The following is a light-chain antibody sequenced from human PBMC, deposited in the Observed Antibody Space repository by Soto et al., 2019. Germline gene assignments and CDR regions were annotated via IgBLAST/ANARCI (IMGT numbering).Light chain of an antibody. Sequence: IQMTQSPSSLSASVGARFTITCRARQGISTYLAWYQQKPGKVPKLLIYAASTLQSGVPSRFSGSGSGTDFTLTISSLHPEDVATYYCQKYNSAPWTFGQGTKVEIK. J-gene: IGKJ1*01. CDR3: QKYNSAPWT. CDR2: AAS. V-gene: IGKV1-27*01. CDR1: QGISTY.